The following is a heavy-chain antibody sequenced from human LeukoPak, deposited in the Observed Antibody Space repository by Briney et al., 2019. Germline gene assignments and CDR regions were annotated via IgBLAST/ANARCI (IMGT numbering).Heavy chain of an antibody. D-gene: IGHD6-25*01. CDR1: GFTFSSYG. J-gene: IGHJ3*02. V-gene: IGHV3-33*01. CDR2: IWYDGSNK. CDR3: AREDPGYGSDGAFDI. Sequence: WGSLRLSCAASGFTFSSYGMHWVRQAPGKGLEWVAVIWYDGSNKYYADSVKGRFTISRDNSKNTLYLQMNSLRAEDTAVYYCAREDPGYGSDGAFDIWGQGTMVTVSS.